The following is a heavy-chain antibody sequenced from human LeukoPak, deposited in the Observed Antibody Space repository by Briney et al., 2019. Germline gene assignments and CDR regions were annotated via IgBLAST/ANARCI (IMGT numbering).Heavy chain of an antibody. CDR1: GFTFSNAW. V-gene: IGHV3-15*01. Sequence: PGGSLRLSCAASGFTFSNAWMSWVRQAPGEGLEWVGRIKSKTDGGTTDYAAPVKGRFTISRDDSKNTLYLQMNSLKTEDTAVYYCTTDYGDYGAFDIWGQGTMVTVSS. D-gene: IGHD4-17*01. J-gene: IGHJ3*02. CDR2: IKSKTDGGTT. CDR3: TTDYGDYGAFDI.